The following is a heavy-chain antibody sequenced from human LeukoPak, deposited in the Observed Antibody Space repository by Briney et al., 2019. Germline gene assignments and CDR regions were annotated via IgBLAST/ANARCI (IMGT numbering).Heavy chain of an antibody. V-gene: IGHV3-21*01. Sequence: SGGSLRLSCAASGFTFSSYSMNWVRQAPGKGLEWVSSISSSSYIYYADSVKGRFTISRDNAKNSLYLQMNSLRAEDTAVYYCARGRSSSWYVFDYWGQGTLVTVSS. D-gene: IGHD6-13*01. CDR2: ISSSSYI. J-gene: IGHJ4*02. CDR1: GFTFSSYS. CDR3: ARGRSSSWYVFDY.